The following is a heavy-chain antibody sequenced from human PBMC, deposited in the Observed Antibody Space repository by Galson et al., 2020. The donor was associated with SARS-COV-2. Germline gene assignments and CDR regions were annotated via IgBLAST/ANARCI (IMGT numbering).Heavy chain of an antibody. V-gene: IGHV3-48*04. CDR3: ASLKMYSTGWQDDY. J-gene: IGHJ4*02. CDR2: ISSSSSAI. D-gene: IGHD6-19*01. Sequence: GESLKISCAASGFIFSSYSMNWVRQAPGKGLEWVSYISSSSSAIYYADSVKGRITISRDNAKNSLYLKMNSLRAEDTAVYYCASLKMYSTGWQDDYWGQGTLVTVSS. CDR1: GFIFSSYS.